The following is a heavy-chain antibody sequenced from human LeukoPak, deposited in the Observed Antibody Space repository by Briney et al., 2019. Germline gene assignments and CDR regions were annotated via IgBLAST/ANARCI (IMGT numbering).Heavy chain of an antibody. Sequence: PGGSLRLSCAASGFTFSSYGMHWVRQAPGKGLEWVAVIWYDGSNKYYADSVKGRFTISRDNSKNTLYLQMNSLRAEDTAVYYCAREGIEWFGEPFLGYWGQGTLVTVSS. CDR3: AREGIEWFGEPFLGY. CDR1: GFTFSSYG. J-gene: IGHJ4*02. V-gene: IGHV3-33*01. D-gene: IGHD3-10*01. CDR2: IWYDGSNK.